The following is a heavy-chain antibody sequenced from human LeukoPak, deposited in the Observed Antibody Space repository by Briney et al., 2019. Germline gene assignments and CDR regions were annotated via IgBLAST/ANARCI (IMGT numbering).Heavy chain of an antibody. CDR1: GFTFSSYW. D-gene: IGHD3-3*01. CDR3: ARDLRRFLEWLSLSRGMDV. V-gene: IGHV3-7*01. CDR2: IKQDGGEK. J-gene: IGHJ6*02. Sequence: GGSLRLSCAASGFTFSSYWMSWVRQAPGKGLEWVAKIKQDGGEKYYVDSVKGRFTISRDNAKNSLYLQMNSLRAEDTAVYYCARDLRRFLEWLSLSRGMDVWGQGATVTVSS.